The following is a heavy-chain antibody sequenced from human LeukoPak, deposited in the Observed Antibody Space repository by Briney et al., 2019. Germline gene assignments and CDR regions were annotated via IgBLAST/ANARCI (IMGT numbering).Heavy chain of an antibody. CDR3: AKDKGYQLPAFNWFDP. CDR1: GFTFDDYA. Sequence: GGSLRLSCAASGFTFDDYAMHWVRRAPGKGLEWVSGISWNSGSIGYADSVKGRFTISRDNAKNSLYLQMNSLRAEDTALYYCAKDKGYQLPAFNWFDPWGQGTLVTVSS. CDR2: ISWNSGSI. V-gene: IGHV3-9*01. D-gene: IGHD2-2*01. J-gene: IGHJ5*02.